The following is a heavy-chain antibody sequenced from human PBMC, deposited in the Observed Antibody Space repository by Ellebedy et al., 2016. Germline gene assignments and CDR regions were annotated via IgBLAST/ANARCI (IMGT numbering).Heavy chain of an antibody. J-gene: IGHJ4*02. CDR1: GYSFTSYW. CDR2: IYPGDSDT. CDR3: ARQGGPIAAALFNFDY. D-gene: IGHD6-13*01. Sequence: GESLKISXKGSGYSFTSYWIGWVRQMPGKGLEWMGIIYPGDSDTRYSPSFQGQVTISADKSISTAYLQWSSLKASDTAMYYCARQGGPIAAALFNFDYWGQGTLVTVSS. V-gene: IGHV5-51*01.